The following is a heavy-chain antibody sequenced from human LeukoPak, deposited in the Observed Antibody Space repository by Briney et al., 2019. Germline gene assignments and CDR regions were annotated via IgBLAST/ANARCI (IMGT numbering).Heavy chain of an antibody. Sequence: GGSLRLSCTTSGFTFSAYWMTWVRQAPGKGLEWVANIKEDGIEKYYVDSVKGRFTISRDNAKNSLYLQMNSLKAEDTAVYYCASNRAGYYYYYMDVWGKGTTVTVSS. CDR2: IKEDGIEK. D-gene: IGHD1-14*01. V-gene: IGHV3-7*01. CDR1: GFTFSAYW. CDR3: ASNRAGYYYYYMDV. J-gene: IGHJ6*03.